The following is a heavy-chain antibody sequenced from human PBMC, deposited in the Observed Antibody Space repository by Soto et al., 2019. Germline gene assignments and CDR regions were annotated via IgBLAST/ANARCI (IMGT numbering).Heavy chain of an antibody. CDR2: ISGSGTYT. Sequence: EVQLVESGGGLVKPGGSLRLSCATSGFTFSSHSMNWVRQAPGKGLEWVSSISGSGTYTYFAESVKGRCTISRDNAKNSLDLLVNSLTAEDTAVYYCARGPTRDADYFDSWGRRTLVTVSS. V-gene: IGHV3-21*01. CDR3: ARGPTRDADYFDS. J-gene: IGHJ4*02. D-gene: IGHD2-2*01. CDR1: GFTFSSHS.